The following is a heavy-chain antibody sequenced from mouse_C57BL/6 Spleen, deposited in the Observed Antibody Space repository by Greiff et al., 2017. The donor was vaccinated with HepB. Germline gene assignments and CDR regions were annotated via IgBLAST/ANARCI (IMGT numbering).Heavy chain of an antibody. J-gene: IGHJ4*01. CDR3: AREIYDGSMDY. V-gene: IGHV1-82*01. CDR2: IYPGDGDT. Sequence: VQLQESGPELVKPGASVKISCKASGYAFSSSWMNWVKQRPGKGLEWIGRIYPGDGDTNYNGKFKGKATLTADKSSSTAYMQLSSLTSEDSAVYFCAREIYDGSMDYWGQGTSVTVSS. D-gene: IGHD2-3*01. CDR1: GYAFSSSW.